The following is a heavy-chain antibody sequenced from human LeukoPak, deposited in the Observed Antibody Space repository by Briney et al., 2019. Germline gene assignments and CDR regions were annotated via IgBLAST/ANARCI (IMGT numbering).Heavy chain of an antibody. CDR1: GYTFTGDY. Sequence: ASVKVSCKASGYTFTGDYMYWVRQAPGQGLEWMGWINPNSGGTNYAQKFQGRVTMTRDTSISTAYMELSRLRSDDTAVYYCARATKRQLLGAFDIWGQGTMVTVSS. D-gene: IGHD1-1*01. V-gene: IGHV1-2*02. J-gene: IGHJ3*02. CDR2: INPNSGGT. CDR3: ARATKRQLLGAFDI.